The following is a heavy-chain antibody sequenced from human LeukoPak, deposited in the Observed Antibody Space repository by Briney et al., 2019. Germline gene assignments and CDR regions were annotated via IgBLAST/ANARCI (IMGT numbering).Heavy chain of an antibody. V-gene: IGHV3-23*01. J-gene: IGHJ4*02. Sequence: PGGSLRLSCAASGFTFSSYAMSWVRQAPGKGLEWVSAISGSGGSTYYADSVKGRFTISRDNSKNTLYLQMNSLRAEDTAVYYCAKGWVYSSGWYDVDYWGQGTLVTVSS. CDR3: AKGWVYSSGWYDVDY. CDR2: ISGSGGST. D-gene: IGHD6-19*01. CDR1: GFTFSSYA.